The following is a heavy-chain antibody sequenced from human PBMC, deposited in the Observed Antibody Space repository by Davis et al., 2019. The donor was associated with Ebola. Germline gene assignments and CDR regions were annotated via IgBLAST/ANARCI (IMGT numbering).Heavy chain of an antibody. V-gene: IGHV3-23*01. CDR2: LGLSADT. Sequence: PSETLSLTCAASGFVFSSYVMSWVRRAPGKGLEWVSTLGLSADTYYADSVKGRFTISRDNSKNTLHLQMNSLRVEDTAIYYCVKDTSSIWFDVWGQGTTVTVSS. J-gene: IGHJ3*01. CDR3: VKDTSSIWFDV. D-gene: IGHD6-13*01. CDR1: GFVFSSYV.